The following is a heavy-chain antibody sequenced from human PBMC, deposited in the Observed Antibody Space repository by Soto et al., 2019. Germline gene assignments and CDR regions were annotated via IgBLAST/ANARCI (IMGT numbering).Heavy chain of an antibody. Sequence: GSLLLTCSASGFTFSSYSMSWVRQAPGKGLEWVSVFRTGGDDGTTYYTDSVKGRFTISRDNSKNTLFLQMNSLRVEDTAIYYCEKKVNSGPGSQYFDYWGQGTLVTVYS. V-gene: IGHV3-23*01. CDR3: EKKVNSGPGSQYFDY. CDR1: GFTFSSYS. CDR2: FRTGGDDGTT. D-gene: IGHD3-10*01. J-gene: IGHJ4*02.